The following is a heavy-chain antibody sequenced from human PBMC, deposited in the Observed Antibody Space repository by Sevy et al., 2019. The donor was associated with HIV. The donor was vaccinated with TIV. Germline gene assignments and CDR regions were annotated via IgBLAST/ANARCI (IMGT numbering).Heavy chain of an antibody. Sequence: ASVKVSCKASGYTFTSYDINWVRQATGQGLEWMGWMNPNSGNTGYAQKFQGRVTMTRNTSIRKAYLELSSLRSEDTAVYYCAGDSPTGGWSDYFYYYYGMDVWGQGTTVTVSS. CDR1: GYTFTSYD. CDR3: AGDSPTGGWSDYFYYYYGMDV. CDR2: MNPNSGNT. V-gene: IGHV1-8*01. J-gene: IGHJ6*02. D-gene: IGHD6-19*01.